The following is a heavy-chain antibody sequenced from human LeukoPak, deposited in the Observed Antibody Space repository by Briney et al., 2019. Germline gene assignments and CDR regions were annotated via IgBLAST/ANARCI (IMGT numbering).Heavy chain of an antibody. CDR1: GFTFSSYS. CDR2: ISSSSTI. V-gene: IGHV3-48*02. CDR3: ARDPYYYDSSGGSFDY. Sequence: PGGSLRLSCAASGFTFSSYSMSWVRQAPGKGLEWVSYISSSSTIYYADSVKGRFTISRDNAKNSLYLQMNSLRDEDTAVCYCARDPYYYDSSGGSFDYWGQGTLVTVSS. D-gene: IGHD3-22*01. J-gene: IGHJ4*02.